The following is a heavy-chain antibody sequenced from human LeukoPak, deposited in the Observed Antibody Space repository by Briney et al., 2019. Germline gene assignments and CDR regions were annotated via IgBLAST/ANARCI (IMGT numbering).Heavy chain of an antibody. Sequence: SETLSLTCTVSGGSISSSSYYWGWIRQPPGKGLEWIGSIYYSGSTYYNLSLKSRVTISVDTSKNQFSLKLSSVTAADTAVYYCARPHGTAYVESHWFDPWGQGTLVTVSS. D-gene: IGHD2-21*01. CDR3: ARPHGTAYVESHWFDP. CDR2: IYYSGST. J-gene: IGHJ5*02. CDR1: GGSISSSSYY. V-gene: IGHV4-39*01.